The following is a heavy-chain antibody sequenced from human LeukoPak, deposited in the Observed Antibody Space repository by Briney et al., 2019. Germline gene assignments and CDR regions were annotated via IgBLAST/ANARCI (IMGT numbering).Heavy chain of an antibody. CDR1: GLTFSSYW. V-gene: IGHV3-74*01. D-gene: IGHD6-13*01. CDR3: ARVSDGAAAGRLGAPIFDS. Sequence: PGGSLRLSCAASGLTFSSYWMHWVRQAPGKGLVWVSRINSDGSSTSYADSVKGRFTISRDNAKNTLYLQMNSLRAEDTAVYYCARVSDGAAAGRLGAPIFDSWGQGTLVTVSS. CDR2: INSDGSST. J-gene: IGHJ5*01.